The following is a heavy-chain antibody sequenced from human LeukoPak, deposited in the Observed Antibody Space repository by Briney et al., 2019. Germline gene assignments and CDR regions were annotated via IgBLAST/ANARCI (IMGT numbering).Heavy chain of an antibody. Sequence: SQTLSLTXTVSGGSISSGSYYWSWIRQPAGKGLEWIGRIYTSGSTNYNPSLKSRVTISVDTSKNQLSLKLSSVTAADTAVYYCATSPHTDAFDIWGQGTMVTVSS. J-gene: IGHJ3*02. CDR2: IYTSGST. V-gene: IGHV4-61*02. CDR1: GGSISSGSYY. CDR3: ATSPHTDAFDI.